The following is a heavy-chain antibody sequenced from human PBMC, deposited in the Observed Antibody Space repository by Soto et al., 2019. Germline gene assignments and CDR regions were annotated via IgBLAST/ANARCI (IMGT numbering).Heavy chain of an antibody. V-gene: IGHV4-59*06. Sequence: ASETLSLTCTVSGVSSNNYCLSWVRQSPGKGLEWIGYIYYSGFTYYTPSLKSRVTMSVDTSKNQFSLKLSSVTAADTAVYYCARSVDPWGQGTLVTVSS. CDR3: ARSVDP. CDR2: IYYSGFT. J-gene: IGHJ5*02. CDR1: GVSSNNYC.